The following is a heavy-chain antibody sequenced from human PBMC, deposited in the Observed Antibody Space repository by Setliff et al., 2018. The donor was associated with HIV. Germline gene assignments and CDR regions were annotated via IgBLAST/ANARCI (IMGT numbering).Heavy chain of an antibody. Sequence: SETLSLTCAVYGGSFSGYYWSWIRQPPGKGLEWIGEINHSGSTNYNPSLTSRVTISVDTSKNQFSLKLSSVTAADTAVYYCARLHRDWHFFDYWGQGALVTVSS. V-gene: IGHV4-34*01. CDR3: ARLHRDWHFFDY. CDR2: INHSGST. J-gene: IGHJ4*02. D-gene: IGHD3-9*01. CDR1: GGSFSGYY.